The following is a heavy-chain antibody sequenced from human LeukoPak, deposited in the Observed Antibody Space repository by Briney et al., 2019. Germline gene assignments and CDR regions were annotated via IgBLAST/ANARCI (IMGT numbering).Heavy chain of an antibody. Sequence: SETLSLTCTVSGGSISSYYWSWIRQPPGKGLEWIGYIYYSGSTNYNPSLKSRVTISVDTSKNQFSLKLSSVTAADTAVYYCARGYSSSWYYFDYWGQGTLVTVSS. CDR2: IYYSGST. D-gene: IGHD6-13*01. J-gene: IGHJ4*02. CDR3: ARGYSSSWYYFDY. V-gene: IGHV4-59*01. CDR1: GGSISSYY.